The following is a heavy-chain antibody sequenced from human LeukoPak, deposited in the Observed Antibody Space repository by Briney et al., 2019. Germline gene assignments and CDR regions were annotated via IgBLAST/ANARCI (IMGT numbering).Heavy chain of an antibody. CDR3: ARIAAPGLA. Sequence: SETLSLTCSVSGASIDRSTYYWGWIRQPPGKGLEWIVSVYYSGSTYYNSALKSRVTISVDTSKNQFSLKLYSVTAADTSVYFCARIAAPGLAWGQGTLVTVSS. CDR2: VYYSGST. CDR1: GASIDRSTYY. D-gene: IGHD6-25*01. J-gene: IGHJ5*02. V-gene: IGHV4-39*01.